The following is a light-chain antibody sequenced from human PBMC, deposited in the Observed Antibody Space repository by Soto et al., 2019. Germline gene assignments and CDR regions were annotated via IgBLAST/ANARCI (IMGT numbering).Light chain of an antibody. J-gene: IGKJ3*01. Sequence: VVMTQSPLSLPVTLGQPASISCRSSQSLVHSDGNTYLEWFQQRPGQSPRRLIYKVSNRDSGVQDRISGSGSGTDFTLIISRVEAEDVGVYYCMQAKQWPFTFGPGTKVDIK. CDR3: MQAKQWPFT. V-gene: IGKV2-30*02. CDR1: QSLVHSDGNTY. CDR2: KVS.